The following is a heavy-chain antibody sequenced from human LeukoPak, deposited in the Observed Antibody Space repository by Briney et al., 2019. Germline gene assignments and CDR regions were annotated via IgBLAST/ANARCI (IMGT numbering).Heavy chain of an antibody. J-gene: IGHJ4*02. CDR1: GFTFSSSW. V-gene: IGHV3-7*01. CDR2: IKEDGREK. CDR3: ASTSHSSSAY. D-gene: IGHD6-6*01. Sequence: PGGSLRLSCATSGFTFSSSWMSWVRQAPGKGLECVANIKEDGREKYYVDSVKGRFTISRDNAKNSLYLQMSSLRAEDTAVYYCASTSHSSSAYWGQGTLVTVSS.